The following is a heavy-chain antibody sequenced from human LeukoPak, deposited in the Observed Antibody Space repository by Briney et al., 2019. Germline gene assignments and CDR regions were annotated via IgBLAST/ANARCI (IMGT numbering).Heavy chain of an antibody. V-gene: IGHV3-48*03. CDR2: INSADNVE. D-gene: IGHD2-8*01. Sequence: GGSLRLSCATSGFSLRSSEMNWVRQAPGKGPEWVAHINSADNVEYYTDSVRGRFTMSRDNAKDLLYLQMNSLRDEDTAVYYCARDTVNGPFVISLDLWGQGVLVTISS. CDR1: GFSLRSSE. CDR3: ARDTVNGPFVISLDL. J-gene: IGHJ5*02.